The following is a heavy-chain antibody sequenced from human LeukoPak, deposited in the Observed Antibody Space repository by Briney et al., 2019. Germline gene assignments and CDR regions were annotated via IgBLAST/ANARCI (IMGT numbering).Heavy chain of an antibody. J-gene: IGHJ3*02. D-gene: IGHD3-22*01. CDR3: ARRYGMNYYDSSGYYGGAFDI. Sequence: GGSLRLSCAASGFTFDDYGMSWVRQAPGKGLEWVSGINWNGGSTGYADSVKGRFTISRDNAKNSLYLQMNSLRAEDTALYHCARRYGMNYYDSSGYYGGAFDIWGQGTMVTVSS. CDR1: GFTFDDYG. V-gene: IGHV3-20*01. CDR2: INWNGGST.